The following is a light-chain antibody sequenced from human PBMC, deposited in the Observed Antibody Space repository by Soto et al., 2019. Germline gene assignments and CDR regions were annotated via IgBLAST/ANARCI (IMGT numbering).Light chain of an antibody. Sequence: SYELAQSPSMSVAPGQTASVTCGGDIIGRNSVNWYQQKPGQAPVLVVYDDIERPSGIPEGFSGSNSGNTATLTISGTQAIDEADYYCKAWDSSTVGFGTGTKV. J-gene: IGLJ1*01. CDR2: DDI. V-gene: IGLV3-21*02. CDR3: KAWDSSTVG. CDR1: IIGRNS.